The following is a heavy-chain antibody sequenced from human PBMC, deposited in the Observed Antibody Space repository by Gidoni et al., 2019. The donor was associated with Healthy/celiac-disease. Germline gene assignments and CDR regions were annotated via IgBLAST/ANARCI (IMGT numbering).Heavy chain of an antibody. CDR1: GFTFSSYG. V-gene: IGHV3-33*01. CDR3: ARDQGSWFDP. CDR2: IWYDGSNK. J-gene: IGHJ5*02. D-gene: IGHD3-10*01. Sequence: QVQLVASGGCVVQPGRSLRLSCAASGFTFSSYGMPWVRQAPGKGLEWVAVIWYDGSNKYYADSGKGRFTISRDNSKNTLYLQMNSLRAEDTAVYYCARDQGSWFDPWGQGTLVTVSS.